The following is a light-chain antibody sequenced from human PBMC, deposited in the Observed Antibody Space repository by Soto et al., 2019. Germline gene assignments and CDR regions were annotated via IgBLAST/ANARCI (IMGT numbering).Light chain of an antibody. CDR3: QQIYSAPRT. V-gene: IGKV1-5*01. CDR1: QTVSTW. Sequence: DIQMTQSPSSVSASVGDRVTMTCRASQTVSTWLAWYQQKPGKAPKLLISDASSLESGVPLRVSGSGSETEFTLSISSLQPEDFATYFCQQIYSAPRTFGGGTKVDIK. CDR2: DAS. J-gene: IGKJ4*01.